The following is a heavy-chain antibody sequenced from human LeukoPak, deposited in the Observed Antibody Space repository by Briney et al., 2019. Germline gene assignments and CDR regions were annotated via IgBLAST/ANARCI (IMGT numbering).Heavy chain of an antibody. Sequence: SEILSLTCTVSGDSISTDDYYWSWIRQPAGKGLEWIGRFSASGNGNYNPSLKSRLTMSVDTSKNQFSLKLNSVTAADTAVYYCARDPGSGGSSYYYYMDVWGKGTTVTVSS. CDR2: FSASGNG. V-gene: IGHV4-61*02. CDR1: GDSISTDDYY. J-gene: IGHJ6*03. D-gene: IGHD2-15*01. CDR3: ARDPGSGGSSYYYYMDV.